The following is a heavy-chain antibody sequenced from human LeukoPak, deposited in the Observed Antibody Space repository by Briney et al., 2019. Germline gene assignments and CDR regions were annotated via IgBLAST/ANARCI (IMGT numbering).Heavy chain of an antibody. D-gene: IGHD2-2*01. J-gene: IGHJ5*02. CDR2: IYYSGST. Sequence: SETPSLTCTVSGGSISSYYWSWIRQPPGKGLEWIGYIYYSGSTNYNPSLKSRVTISVDTSKNQFSLKLSSVTAADTAVYYRARVEAAFVVVPAAFWFDPWGQGTLVTVSS. V-gene: IGHV4-59*01. CDR1: GGSISSYY. CDR3: ARVEAAFVVVPAAFWFDP.